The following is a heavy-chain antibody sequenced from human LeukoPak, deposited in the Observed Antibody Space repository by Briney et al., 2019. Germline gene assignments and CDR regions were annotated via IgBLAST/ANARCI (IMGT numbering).Heavy chain of an antibody. CDR1: GGSISSGGYY. D-gene: IGHD3-22*01. CDR2: IYYSGST. V-gene: IGHV4-31*03. J-gene: IGHJ4*02. CDR3: ARESADYYDSSGTTYYFDY. Sequence: SQTLSLTCTVSGGSISSGGYYWSWIRQHAGEGLEWIGYIYYSGSTYYNPSLKSRVTISVDTSKNQFSLKLSSVTAADTAVYYCARESADYYDSSGTTYYFDYWGQGTLVTVSS.